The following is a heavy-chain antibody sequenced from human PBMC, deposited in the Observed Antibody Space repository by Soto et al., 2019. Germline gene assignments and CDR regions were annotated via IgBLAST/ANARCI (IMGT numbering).Heavy chain of an antibody. CDR1: GFTFSRVS. V-gene: IGHV3-21*01. CDR3: PRVDY. J-gene: IGHJ4*02. Sequence: PGGSLRLSCEASGFTFSRVSMNWVRQVPGKGLEWVASISSASSETWYADSVKGRFIISRDNAQNSLFLQMNTLRPEVSAIYSCPRVDYWGPGTQVTVSS. CDR2: ISSASSET.